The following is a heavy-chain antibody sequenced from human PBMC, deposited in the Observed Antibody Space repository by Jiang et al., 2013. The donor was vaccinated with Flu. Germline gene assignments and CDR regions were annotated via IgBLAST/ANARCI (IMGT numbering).Heavy chain of an antibody. CDR2: INPSGGGT. V-gene: IGHV1-46*02. J-gene: IGHJ4*02. Sequence: SGAEVKKPGASVRVSCRTSGYRFNTYYMYWVRQAPGQGLEWLGVINPSGGGTSYAQKFQNRVTLTTDTSTSTVSMTLTSLTSEDTAVYYCARDREGYRRTVGYWGQGTLVIVSP. CDR3: ARDREGYRRTVGY. CDR1: GYRFNTYY. D-gene: IGHD5-24*01.